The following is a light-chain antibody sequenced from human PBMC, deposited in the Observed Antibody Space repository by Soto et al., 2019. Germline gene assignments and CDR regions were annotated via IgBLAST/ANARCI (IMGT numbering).Light chain of an antibody. CDR3: QQYSTYLWT. CDR2: GAS. J-gene: IGKJ1*01. CDR1: HSVSSY. V-gene: IGKV3-15*01. Sequence: EIVLTQSPVTLSLSPGERATLSCRASHSVSSYLAWYQQKPGQAPRLLIYGASTRATGIPARFSGSGSGTEFTLTISSLQSEDFAVYFCQQYSTYLWTFGQGTKVDIK.